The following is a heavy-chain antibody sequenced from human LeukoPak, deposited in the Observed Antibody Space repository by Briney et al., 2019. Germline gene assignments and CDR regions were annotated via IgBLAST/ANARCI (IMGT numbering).Heavy chain of an antibody. CDR1: GYTFTSYY. CDR2: INPSGGST. Sequence: ASVKVSCKASGYTFTSYYIHWVRQAPGQGLEWMGIINPSGGSTNYAQKFQGRVTMTRDTSTSTAYMELRSLRSDDTAVYYCARDSILVRGATDYWGQGTLVTVSS. D-gene: IGHD3-10*01. CDR3: ARDSILVRGATDY. V-gene: IGHV1-46*01. J-gene: IGHJ4*02.